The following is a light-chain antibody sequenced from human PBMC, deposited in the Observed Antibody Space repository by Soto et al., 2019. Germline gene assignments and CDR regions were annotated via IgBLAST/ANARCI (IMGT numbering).Light chain of an antibody. Sequence: DIQMTQSPSTLSASVGDRVTITCRASQSISSWLAWYQQKPGKAPKLLVYKASSLQSGVPSRFSGSGSGTEFTRTISSLEPDDFATYYCQRYNDYPLTFGGGTRVEIK. CDR1: QSISSW. CDR2: KAS. CDR3: QRYNDYPLT. J-gene: IGKJ4*01. V-gene: IGKV1-5*03.